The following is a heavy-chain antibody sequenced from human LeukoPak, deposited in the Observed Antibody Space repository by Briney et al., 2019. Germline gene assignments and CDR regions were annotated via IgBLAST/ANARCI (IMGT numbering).Heavy chain of an antibody. CDR2: ISSSGSTI. D-gene: IGHD3-22*01. CDR1: GFTFSDYY. Sequence: GGSLRLSCAASGFTFSDYYMSWIRQAPGKGLEWVSYISSSGSTIYYADSVKGRFTISRDNAKNSLYLQMNSLRAEDTAVYYCASQAPRYYYDPSAFDIWGQETMVTVSS. J-gene: IGHJ3*02. V-gene: IGHV3-11*04. CDR3: ASQAPRYYYDPSAFDI.